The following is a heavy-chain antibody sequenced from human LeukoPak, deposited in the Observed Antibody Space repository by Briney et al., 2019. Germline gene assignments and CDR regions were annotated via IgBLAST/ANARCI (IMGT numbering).Heavy chain of an antibody. D-gene: IGHD3-10*01. CDR1: GYTFTSYY. J-gene: IGHJ4*02. CDR2: INPSGGST. CDR3: ARDFGARDDY. Sequence: ASVKVPCKASGYTFTSYYMHWVRQAPGQGLEWMGIINPSGGSTSYAQKFQGRVTVTRDTSTSTVYMELSSLRSEDTAVYYCARDFGARDDYWGQGTLVTVSS. V-gene: IGHV1-46*01.